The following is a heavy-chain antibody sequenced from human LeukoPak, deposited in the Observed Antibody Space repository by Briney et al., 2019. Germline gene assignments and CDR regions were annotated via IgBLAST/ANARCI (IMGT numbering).Heavy chain of an antibody. CDR3: ATATIIWGSYRSWLDT. CDR1: GQSLTRVS. D-gene: IGHD3-16*02. Sequence: ASVTVSFKVSGQSLTRVSIHWVRQSPGKGLEWMGGLDPEHGGRLYAQTFQGRATMTEDASTDTAYMELNRLRSEDTAVYYCATATIIWGSYRSWLDTWGQGTLVTVSS. J-gene: IGHJ5*02. V-gene: IGHV1-24*01. CDR2: LDPEHGGR.